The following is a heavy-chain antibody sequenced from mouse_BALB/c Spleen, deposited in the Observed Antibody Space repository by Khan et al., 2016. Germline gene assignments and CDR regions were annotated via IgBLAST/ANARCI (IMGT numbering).Heavy chain of an antibody. CDR3: ARYDYAMDY. Sequence: QLQQSGPELVKPGASVKMSCKAQGYTFTSYVMHWVKQKTGQGLEWIGYINPYNDGTKYNAKFKGKATLTSDKSSSTAYMELSSLTSEDSAVYYCARYDYAMDYWGQVTSVTVSS. CDR2: INPYNDGT. V-gene: IGHV1S136*01. J-gene: IGHJ4*01. CDR1: GYTFTSYV. D-gene: IGHD2-14*01.